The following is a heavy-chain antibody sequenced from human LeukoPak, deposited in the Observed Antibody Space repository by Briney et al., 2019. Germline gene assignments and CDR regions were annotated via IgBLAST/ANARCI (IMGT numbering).Heavy chain of an antibody. CDR2: ISSSSSTI. J-gene: IGHJ4*02. CDR3: ARSRSYVRFIDY. CDR1: GFTFSSYS. V-gene: IGHV3-48*01. D-gene: IGHD3-16*01. Sequence: GGSLRLSCAASGFTFSSYSMNWVRQAPGKGLEWVSSISSSSSTIYYADSVKGRFTISRDNAKNSLYLQMNSLRAEDTAVYYCARSRSYVRFIDYWGQGTLVTVSS.